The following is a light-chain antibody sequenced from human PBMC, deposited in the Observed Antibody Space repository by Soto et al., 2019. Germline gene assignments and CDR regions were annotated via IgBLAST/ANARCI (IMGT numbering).Light chain of an antibody. CDR1: QSVYSY. J-gene: IGKJ5*01. Sequence: EIVLTQSPATLSLSPGERATLSCRASQSVYSYLAWYQQKPGQAPRLLIYDASNRATGIPARFRGSGSGTDFTLTISSLEPEDFAVYYCQQRSNRPITFGQGTRLEIK. CDR3: QQRSNRPIT. V-gene: IGKV3-11*01. CDR2: DAS.